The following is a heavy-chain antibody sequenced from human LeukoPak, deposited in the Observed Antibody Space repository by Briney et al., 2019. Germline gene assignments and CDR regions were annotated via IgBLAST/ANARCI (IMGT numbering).Heavy chain of an antibody. CDR3: ASQLENWGC. D-gene: IGHD1-1*01. CDR1: GYSFCSYW. CDR2: IYPGDSDT. V-gene: IGHV5-51*01. J-gene: IGHJ4*02. Sequence: GESLKISCKGSGYSFCSYWTGWVRQMTGRGREWMGIIYPGDSDTRYSPSFQGQVTISADKSINTAYLQWSSLKASDSAMYYCASQLENWGCWGQGTLVTVSS.